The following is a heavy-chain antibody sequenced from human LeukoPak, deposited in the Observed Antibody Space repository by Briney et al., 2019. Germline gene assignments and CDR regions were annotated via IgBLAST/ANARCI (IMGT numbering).Heavy chain of an antibody. CDR2: IWYDGSNK. V-gene: IGHV3-33*01. Sequence: GGSLRLSCAASGFTFSSYGMHWVRQAPGKGLEWVAVIWYDGSNKYYADSVKGRFAISRDNSKNTLYLQMNSLRAEDTAVYYCARELYNSGLDFWGQGTLVTVSS. J-gene: IGHJ4*02. CDR1: GFTFSSYG. CDR3: ARELYNSGLDF. D-gene: IGHD6-19*01.